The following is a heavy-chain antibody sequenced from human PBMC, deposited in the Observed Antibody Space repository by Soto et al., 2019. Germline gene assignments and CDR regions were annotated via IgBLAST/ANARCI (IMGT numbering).Heavy chain of an antibody. V-gene: IGHV1-69*02. J-gene: IGHJ5*02. CDR3: ARSGVAATEIWFDP. D-gene: IGHD2-15*01. Sequence: QVQLVPSGAEGKKPGSSVKVSCNASVGTFSSYTISWVRQAPGQGLEWMGRIIPILGIANYAQKFQGRVTINADKYTSTAYMELSSLSSEDTAVYYCARSGVAATEIWFDPWGQVPLVSVAS. CDR1: VGTFSSYT. CDR2: IIPILGIA.